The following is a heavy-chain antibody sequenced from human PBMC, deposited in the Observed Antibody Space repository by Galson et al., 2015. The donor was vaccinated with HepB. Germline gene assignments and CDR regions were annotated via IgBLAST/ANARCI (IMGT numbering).Heavy chain of an antibody. CDR2: IWYDGSNK. J-gene: IGHJ4*02. Sequence: SLRLSCAASGFTFSSYGMHWVRQAPGKGLEWVAVIWYDGSNKYYADSVKGRFTISGDNSKNTLYLQMNSLRAEDTAVYYCARAKIVGATVDYWGQGTLVTVSS. CDR3: ARAKIVGATVDY. V-gene: IGHV3-33*01. CDR1: GFTFSSYG. D-gene: IGHD1-26*01.